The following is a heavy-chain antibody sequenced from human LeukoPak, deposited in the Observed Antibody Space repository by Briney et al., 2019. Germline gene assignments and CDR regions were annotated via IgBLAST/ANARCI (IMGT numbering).Heavy chain of an antibody. CDR3: AKDKAFPAGYFDY. V-gene: IGHV3-30*02. CDR2: IRYDASDK. Sequence: GGSLRLSCAASGFTFSRHGMHWVRQAPGKGLEWVAFIRYDASDKYYADSVKGRFTISRDNSKNTLYLQMNSLRPEDTAVYYCAKDKAFPAGYFDYWGQGNLVTVSS. J-gene: IGHJ4*02. CDR1: GFTFSRHG.